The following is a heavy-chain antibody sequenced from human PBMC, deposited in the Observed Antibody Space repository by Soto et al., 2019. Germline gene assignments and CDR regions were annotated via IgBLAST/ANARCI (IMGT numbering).Heavy chain of an antibody. J-gene: IGHJ6*02. D-gene: IGHD1-26*01. CDR1: GGSISSSNW. CDR2: IYHSGST. Sequence: SETLSLTCAVSGGSISSSNWWSWVRQPPGKGLEWIGEIYHSGSTNYNPSLKSRVTISVDKSKNQFSLKLSSVTAADTAVYYCARVRGSYYYGMDVWGQRTTVTVSS. V-gene: IGHV4-4*02. CDR3: ARVRGSYYYGMDV.